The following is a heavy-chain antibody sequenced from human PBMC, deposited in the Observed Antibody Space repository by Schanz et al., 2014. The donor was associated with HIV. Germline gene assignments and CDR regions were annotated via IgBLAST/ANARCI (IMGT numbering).Heavy chain of an antibody. V-gene: IGHV3-33*06. CDR1: GFTFSSYV. CDR3: ANSGYCTSGICYTRGYDMDV. J-gene: IGHJ6*02. Sequence: QVQLVESGGGVVQPGRSLRLSCAASGFTFSSYVMHWVRQAPGKGLEWVTVIWYDGSSKYYADSVKGRFTISRDNSKNTLYLQMNSLRAEDTAVYYCANSGYCTSGICYTRGYDMDVWGQGTTVTVSS. CDR2: IWYDGSSK. D-gene: IGHD2-8*01.